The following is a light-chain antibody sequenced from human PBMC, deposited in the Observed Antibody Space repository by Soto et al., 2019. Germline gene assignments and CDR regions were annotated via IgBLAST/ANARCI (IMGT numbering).Light chain of an antibody. Sequence: DLPMTQSPSSLSASVGDRVTITCRASQSISSYLNWYQQKPGKAPKLLIYAASNLQSGVPSRFSGSGSVTDFTLTISSLQPEDFATYYCQQSYSTPRTFGGGTKVEIK. J-gene: IGKJ4*01. CDR2: AAS. CDR3: QQSYSTPRT. V-gene: IGKV1-39*01. CDR1: QSISSY.